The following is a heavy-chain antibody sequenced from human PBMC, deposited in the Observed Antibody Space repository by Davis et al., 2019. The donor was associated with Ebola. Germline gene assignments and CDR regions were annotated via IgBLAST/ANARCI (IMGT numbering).Heavy chain of an antibody. Sequence: GESLKISCAASGFSVSSDYMSWVRQAPGKGLEWVSIVSSGGNTYYADSVKGRFTISRDDSKNTAYLQMNSLKTEDTAVYYCTSTYYYDSSGYYDYWGQGTLVTVSS. D-gene: IGHD3-22*01. CDR3: TSTYYYDSSGYYDY. J-gene: IGHJ4*02. V-gene: IGHV3-53*01. CDR2: VSSGGNT. CDR1: GFSVSSDY.